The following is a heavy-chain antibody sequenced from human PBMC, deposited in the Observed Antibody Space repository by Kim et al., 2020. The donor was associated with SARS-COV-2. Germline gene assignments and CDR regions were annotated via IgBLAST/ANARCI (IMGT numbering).Heavy chain of an antibody. CDR2: IIPILGIA. V-gene: IGHV1-69*04. D-gene: IGHD2-21*02. CDR1: GGTFSSYA. CDR3: ARTPYCGGDCYLPPDY. J-gene: IGHJ4*02. Sequence: SVKVSCKASGGTFSSYAISWVRQAPGQGIEWMGRIIPILGIANYAQKFQGRVTITADKSTSTAYMELSSLRSEDTAVYYCARTPYCGGDCYLPPDYWGQGTLVTVSS.